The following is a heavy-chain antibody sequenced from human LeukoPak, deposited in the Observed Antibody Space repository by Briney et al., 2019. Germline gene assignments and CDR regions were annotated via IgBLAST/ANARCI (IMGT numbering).Heavy chain of an antibody. D-gene: IGHD2-2*01. J-gene: IGHJ4*02. CDR1: GFTFSSYS. CDR3: ARGGTVVVPAAIPDY. Sequence: GGSLRLSCAASGFTFSSYSMNWVRQAPGKGLEWVSSISSSSSYIYYADSVKGRFTISRDNAKNPLYLQMNSLRAEDTAVYYCARGGTVVVPAAIPDYWGQGTLVTVSS. CDR2: ISSSSSYI. V-gene: IGHV3-21*01.